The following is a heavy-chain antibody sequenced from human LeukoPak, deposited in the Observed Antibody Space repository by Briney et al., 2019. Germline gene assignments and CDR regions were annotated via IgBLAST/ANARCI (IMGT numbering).Heavy chain of an antibody. CDR1: GYTFTSYA. D-gene: IGHD3-22*01. V-gene: IGHV1-3*01. CDR3: ARAETYYYDSSGPFGAFDI. J-gene: IGHJ3*02. CDR2: INAGNGNT. Sequence: ASVKVSCKASGYTFTSYAMHWVRQAPGQRLGWMGWINAGNGNTKYSQKFQGRVTITRDTSASTAYMELSSLRSEDTAVYYCARAETYYYDSSGPFGAFDIWGQGTMVTVSS.